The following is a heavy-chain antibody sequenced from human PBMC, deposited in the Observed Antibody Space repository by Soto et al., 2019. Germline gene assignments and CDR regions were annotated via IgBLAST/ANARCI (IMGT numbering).Heavy chain of an antibody. CDR3: AKGSVVVAAKFDS. Sequence: GGSLRLSCAASGFTYNNYAMGWVRQAPGKGLEWVSAISSSGYSAYYADSVKGRFTISRDNSRNTMFLQMNKLSAEDTAVYYCAKGSVVVAAKFDSWGQGTQVTVSS. J-gene: IGHJ4*02. D-gene: IGHD2-21*02. CDR1: GFTYNNYA. V-gene: IGHV3-23*01. CDR2: ISSSGYSA.